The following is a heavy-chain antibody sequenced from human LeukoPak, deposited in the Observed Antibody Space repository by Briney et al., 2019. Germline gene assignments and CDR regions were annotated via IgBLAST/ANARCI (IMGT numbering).Heavy chain of an antibody. CDR2: LNPNSGGT. V-gene: IGHV1-2*02. CDR3: ARVGAAYQDSNY. CDR1: GYTFTAFF. J-gene: IGHJ4*02. D-gene: IGHD1-26*01. Sequence: ASVKVSCKTSGYTFTAFFIHWVRQAPGQGLEWMGWLNPNSGGTNYAQKFQGRVTMTRDTSISTAYMELSRLRSDDTAVYFCARVGAAYQDSNYWGQGTPVTVSS.